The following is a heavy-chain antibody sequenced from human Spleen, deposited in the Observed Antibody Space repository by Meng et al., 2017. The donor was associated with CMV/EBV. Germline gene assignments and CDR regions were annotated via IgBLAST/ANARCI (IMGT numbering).Heavy chain of an antibody. CDR2: ITSTSTYI. V-gene: IGHV3-21*01. Sequence: GESLKISCAASGFTFSSYTMNWVRQAPGKGLEWVSSITSTSTYIYYADSVKGRFTISRDNAKNSLYLQMNSLRVEDTAVYYCARDVGCSGGSCYSRNWFDPWGQGTLVTVSS. D-gene: IGHD2-15*01. CDR1: GFTFSSYT. CDR3: ARDVGCSGGSCYSRNWFDP. J-gene: IGHJ5*02.